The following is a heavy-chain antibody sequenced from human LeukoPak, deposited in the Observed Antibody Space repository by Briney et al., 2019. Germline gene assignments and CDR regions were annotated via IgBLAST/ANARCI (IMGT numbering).Heavy chain of an antibody. D-gene: IGHD6-13*01. V-gene: IGHV4-59*02. Sequence: PSEPLSLTCTVFGRPVINSYLSWIRQPPGKGLDWLGYIAYSGNTNYSPYLLSRVSISIHTSKTQFSLKPSSVTSADAAVYYCATISDPGITTGSRTVDMWGLGTIVTVSS. J-gene: IGHJ3*02. CDR3: ATISDPGITTGSRTVDM. CDR2: IAYSGNT. CDR1: GRPVINSY.